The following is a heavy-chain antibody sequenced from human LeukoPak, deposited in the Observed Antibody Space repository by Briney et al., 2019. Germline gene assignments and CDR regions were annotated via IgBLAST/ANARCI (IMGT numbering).Heavy chain of an antibody. V-gene: IGHV3-66*04. D-gene: IGHD5-18*01. CDR3: AKPGYSGTYYYYYGMDV. CDR2: IYSGGST. J-gene: IGHJ6*02. Sequence: GGSLRLSCAASGFTVSSNYMSWVRQAPGKGLEWVSVIYSGGSTYYADSVKGRFTISRDNSKNTLYLQMNSLRAEDTAVYYCAKPGYSGTYYYYYGMDVWGQGTTVTVSS. CDR1: GFTVSSNY.